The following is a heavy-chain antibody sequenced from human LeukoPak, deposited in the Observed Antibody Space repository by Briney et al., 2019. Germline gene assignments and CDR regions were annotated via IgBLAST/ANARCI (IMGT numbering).Heavy chain of an antibody. CDR3: ARGPSITMVRGGQWYYYMDV. J-gene: IGHJ6*03. V-gene: IGHV1-46*01. D-gene: IGHD3-10*01. CDR1: GYTFTGYY. Sequence: ASVTVSCKASGYTFTGYYMHWVRQAPGQGLEWMGLINPSGGSTNYAQTFQGRVTITRDTSTSTVYMELRSLRWEGTAVYYCARGPSITMVRGGQWYYYMDVWGKGTTVTISS. CDR2: INPSGGST.